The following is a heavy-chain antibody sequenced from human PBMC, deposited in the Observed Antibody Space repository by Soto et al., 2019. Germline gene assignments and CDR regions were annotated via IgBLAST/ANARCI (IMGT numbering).Heavy chain of an antibody. V-gene: IGHV1-69*13. J-gene: IGHJ5*02. D-gene: IGHD3-9*01. Sequence: SVKVSCKASGGTFSSYAISWVRQAPGQGLEWMGGIIPIFGTANYAQKFQGRVTITADESTSTAYMELSSLRSEDTAVYYCASSTYDILTGSYIGWFDPWGQGTLVTVSS. CDR2: IIPIFGTA. CDR3: ASSTYDILTGSYIGWFDP. CDR1: GGTFSSYA.